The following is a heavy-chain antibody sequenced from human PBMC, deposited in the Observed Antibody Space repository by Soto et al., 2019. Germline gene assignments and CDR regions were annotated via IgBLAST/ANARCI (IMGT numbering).Heavy chain of an antibody. CDR2: ISGTTDRT. Sequence: EVQVLESGGGLVQPGGSLRLSCAASGFTIRNYAMSWVRQAPGKALEWVAGISGTTDRTYYRDSVEGRFTIFKDTSKNTLYLEMNSLRAEDTALYRCEGSWTWGQGTLVTFSS. J-gene: IGHJ1*01. CDR3: EGSWT. D-gene: IGHD5-12*01. V-gene: IGHV3-23*02. CDR1: GFTIRNYA.